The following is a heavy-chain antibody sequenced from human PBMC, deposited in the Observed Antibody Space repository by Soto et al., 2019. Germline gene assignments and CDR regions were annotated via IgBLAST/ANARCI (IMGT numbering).Heavy chain of an antibody. CDR2: INPSGGST. CDR3: ARGGAAGLDYYYGMDV. J-gene: IGHJ6*02. D-gene: IGHD6-13*01. V-gene: IGHV1-46*03. CDR1: GYTFTSYY. Sequence: QVQLVQSGAEVKKPGASVKVSCKASGYTFTSYYMHWVRQAPGQGLEWMGIINPSGGSTSYAQKFQGRVTMTRDTSTSTVYMELSSLRSEDTAVYYCARGGAAGLDYYYGMDVWGQGTTVTVSS.